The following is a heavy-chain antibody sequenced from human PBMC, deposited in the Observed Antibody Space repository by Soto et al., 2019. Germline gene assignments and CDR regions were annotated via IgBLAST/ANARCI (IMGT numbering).Heavy chain of an antibody. Sequence: PGGSLRLSCAASGFTFSSSVMSWVRQAPGKGLEWVSDIGSRSSAIFYADSVKGRFSISRDNAKNSLYLQMNSLRAEDTAVYYCARFLGEYSYGQRYLGDWGQGTLVSVSS. CDR1: GFTFSSSV. V-gene: IGHV3-48*03. D-gene: IGHD6-6*01. CDR3: ARFLGEYSYGQRYLGD. CDR2: IGSRSSAI. J-gene: IGHJ4*02.